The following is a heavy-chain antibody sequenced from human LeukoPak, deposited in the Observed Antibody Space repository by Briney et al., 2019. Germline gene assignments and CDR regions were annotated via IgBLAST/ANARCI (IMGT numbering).Heavy chain of an antibody. V-gene: IGHV4-30-2*01. D-gene: IGHD2-2*01. CDR1: GGSISSGGYY. J-gene: IGHJ4*02. Sequence: SQTLSLTRTVSGGSISSGGYYWSWIRQPPGKGLEWIGYIYHSGSTYYNPSLKSRVTISVDRSKNQFSLKLSSVTAADTAVYYCARGVVVPAAFPSYFFDYWGQGTLVTVSS. CDR2: IYHSGST. CDR3: ARGVVVPAAFPSYFFDY.